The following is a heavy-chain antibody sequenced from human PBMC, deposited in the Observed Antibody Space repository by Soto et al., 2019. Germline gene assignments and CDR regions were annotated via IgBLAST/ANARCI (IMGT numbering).Heavy chain of an antibody. CDR3: ARVGSWIQLYDYGMDV. V-gene: IGHV3-48*02. CDR1: GFTFSSYS. Sequence: GGSLRLSCAASGFTFSSYSMNWVRQAPGKGLEWVSYISSSSSTIYYADSVKGRFTISRDNAKNSLYLQMNSLRDEDTAVYYCARVGSWIQLYDYGMDVWGQGTTITVSS. J-gene: IGHJ6*02. D-gene: IGHD5-18*01. CDR2: ISSSSSTI.